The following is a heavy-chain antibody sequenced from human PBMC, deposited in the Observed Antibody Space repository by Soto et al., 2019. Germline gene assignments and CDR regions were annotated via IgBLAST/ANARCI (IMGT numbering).Heavy chain of an antibody. Sequence: SETLSLTCTVSGGSVSSGNYYWSWIRQPPGKGLEWIGFIFYSGGTFYTPSLKSRVTMSVDTSNNQFSLKLSSVTAADTAVYYCARQASGYYYGWFDPWVQGTLVTVSS. CDR3: ARQASGYYYGWFDP. J-gene: IGHJ5*02. CDR2: IFYSGGT. D-gene: IGHD3-22*01. CDR1: GGSVSSGNYY. V-gene: IGHV4-39*01.